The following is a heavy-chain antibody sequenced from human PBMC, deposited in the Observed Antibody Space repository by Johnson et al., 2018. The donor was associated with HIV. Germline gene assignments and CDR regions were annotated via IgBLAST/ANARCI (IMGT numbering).Heavy chain of an antibody. Sequence: MMLVESGGGLVKPGGSLRLSCAASGFTFSNAWMSWVRQAPGKGLEWVGHIKSRTDGGTTDYAAPVKGRFTIARDDSKNTLYLQMNSLKTEDTAVYYCTTCSRSGAFDIWGQGTMVTVSS. CDR3: TTCSRSGAFDI. D-gene: IGHD6-13*01. CDR2: IKSRTDGGTT. V-gene: IGHV3-15*01. J-gene: IGHJ3*02. CDR1: GFTFSNAW.